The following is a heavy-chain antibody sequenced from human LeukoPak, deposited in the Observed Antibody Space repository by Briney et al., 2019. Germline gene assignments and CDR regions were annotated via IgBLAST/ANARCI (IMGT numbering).Heavy chain of an antibody. CDR1: GGSISGYY. V-gene: IGHV4-59*01. Sequence: PSETLSLTCTVSGGSISGYYWTWVRQPPGKGLEWTGQIHYSGRADYNPSLKSRITISVDTSKNQMSLKLTSVTAADTAIYYCARFGVDYDMGVWGQGTTVTVSS. CDR2: IHYSGRA. D-gene: IGHD3-16*01. J-gene: IGHJ6*02. CDR3: ARFGVDYDMGV.